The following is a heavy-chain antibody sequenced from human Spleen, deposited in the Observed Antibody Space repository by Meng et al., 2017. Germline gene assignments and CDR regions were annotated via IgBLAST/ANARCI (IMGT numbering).Heavy chain of an antibody. CDR2: INHSGST. Sequence: VPLPHGGAGLLKPSEPLSLPCGVYGGSFSDYSWSWIRQPPGKGLEWIGEINHSGSTNYNPSLESRASISVDTSQNNLSLKLSSVTAADSAVYYCARGPTTMAHDFDYWGQGTLVTVSS. D-gene: IGHD4-11*01. V-gene: IGHV4-34*01. CDR1: GGSFSDYS. J-gene: IGHJ4*02. CDR3: ARGPTTMAHDFDY.